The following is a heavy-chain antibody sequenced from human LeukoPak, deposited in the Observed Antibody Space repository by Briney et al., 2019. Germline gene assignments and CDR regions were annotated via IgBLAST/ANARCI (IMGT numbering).Heavy chain of an antibody. CDR2: MNPNSGNT. D-gene: IGHD3-22*01. V-gene: IGHV1-8*03. CDR1: GYTFTSYD. Sequence: ASVKVSCKASGYTFTSYDINWVRQATGQGLEWMGWMNPNSGNTGYAQKFQGRVTITRNTSISTAYMELSSLRSEDTAVYYCARAGSSGYYLTDAFDIWGQGTMVTVSS. CDR3: ARAGSSGYYLTDAFDI. J-gene: IGHJ3*02.